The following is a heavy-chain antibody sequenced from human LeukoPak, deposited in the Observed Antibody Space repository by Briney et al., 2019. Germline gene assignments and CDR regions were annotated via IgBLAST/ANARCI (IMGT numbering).Heavy chain of an antibody. Sequence: SETLSLTCSVSGDSMTSYYWSWIRQPPGKGLEWIGYISYSGSTNYNPSLKSRVTISIDTSKNQFSLKLSSVTAADTAVYYCARVFLRYFDWLPLYDAFDIWGQGTMVTVSS. D-gene: IGHD3-9*01. J-gene: IGHJ3*02. CDR2: ISYSGST. CDR3: ARVFLRYFDWLPLYDAFDI. V-gene: IGHV4-59*12. CDR1: GDSMTSYY.